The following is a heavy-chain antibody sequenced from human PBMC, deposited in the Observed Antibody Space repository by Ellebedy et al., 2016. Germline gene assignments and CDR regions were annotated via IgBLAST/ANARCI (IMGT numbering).Heavy chain of an antibody. J-gene: IGHJ4*01. CDR2: IYPGDSET. V-gene: IGHV5-51*01. Sequence: GGSLRLXXKAAGFSLTNDWIGWVRQMPGQGLEWVGIIYPGDSETRYSPSFQGQVTISADKSISTAYLHWSRLKASDTAIYYCASSGVVGSRGHYFDYWGQGTRVTVSS. D-gene: IGHD1-26*01. CDR3: ASSGVVGSRGHYFDY. CDR1: GFSLTNDW.